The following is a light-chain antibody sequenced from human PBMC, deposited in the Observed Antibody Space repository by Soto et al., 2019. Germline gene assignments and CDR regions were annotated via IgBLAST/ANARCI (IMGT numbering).Light chain of an antibody. CDR2: DAS. CDR1: QSISSW. CDR3: QQYNSYSET. V-gene: IGKV1-5*01. Sequence: DIQMTQSPSTLSASVGDRVTITCRASQSISSWLAWYQQKPGKAPKLLIYDASSLESGVPSRFSGSRSGTEFTLTISSLQPDDFATYYCQQYNSYSETFGQGTKVE. J-gene: IGKJ1*01.